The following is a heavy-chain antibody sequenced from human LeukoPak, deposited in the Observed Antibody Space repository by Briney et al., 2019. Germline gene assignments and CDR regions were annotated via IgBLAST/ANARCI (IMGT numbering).Heavy chain of an antibody. J-gene: IGHJ3*02. CDR1: GFTFSSRG. Sequence: GGSLRLSCAASGFTFSSRGMHWVRQAPGKGLEWVAFIRYDGSEKDYADPVKGRFTISRDNSKNTLYLLMNSLRAEDTAVYYCWVRYSPDAFDIWGQGTMVTVSS. V-gene: IGHV3-30*02. CDR2: IRYDGSEK. D-gene: IGHD3-9*01. CDR3: WVRYSPDAFDI.